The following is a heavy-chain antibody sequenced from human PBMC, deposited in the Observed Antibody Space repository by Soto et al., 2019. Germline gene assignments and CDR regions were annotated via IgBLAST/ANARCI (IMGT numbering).Heavy chain of an antibody. CDR3: ARDRGGITVSSKPLGEWFDP. J-gene: IGHJ5*02. CDR1: GVSLDNFF. V-gene: IGHV4-59*01. Sequence: QVQLQESGPGLLRPSETLSLTCTVSGVSLDNFFWSWIRQTPGRGLEWLGYVSQGGADSYRAEGETTGYNPSLESRATISLDLPKNQFSLRLTSVTAAVTAVYYCARDRGGITVSSKPLGEWFDPWGQGILVTVSS. CDR2: VSQGGADSYRAEGETT. D-gene: IGHD3-10*01.